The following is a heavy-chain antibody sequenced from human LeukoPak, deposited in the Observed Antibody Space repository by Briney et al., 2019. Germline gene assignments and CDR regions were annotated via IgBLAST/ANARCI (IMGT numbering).Heavy chain of an antibody. CDR1: GGTFSSSA. D-gene: IGHD1-26*01. V-gene: IGHV1-69*05. Sequence: ASVKVSCKASGGTFSSSAISWVRQAPGQGLEWMGGIIPIFGTANYAQKFQGRVTITTDESTSTAYMELSSLRSEDTAVYYCARGRALAQNNWFDPWGQGTLVTVSS. CDR2: IIPIFGTA. CDR3: ARGRALAQNNWFDP. J-gene: IGHJ5*02.